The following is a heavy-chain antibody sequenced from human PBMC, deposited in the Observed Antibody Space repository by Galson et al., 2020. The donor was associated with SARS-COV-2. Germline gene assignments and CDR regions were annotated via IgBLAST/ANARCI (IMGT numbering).Heavy chain of an antibody. V-gene: IGHV4-38-2*01. CDR1: GYSISSGYY. D-gene: IGHD3-10*01. CDR3: ARHRGIYNYGSGRPYWYFDL. CDR2: IYHSGST. J-gene: IGHJ2*01. Sequence: SETLSLTCAVSGYSISSGYYWGWIRQPPGKGLEWIGSIYHSGSTYYNPSLKSRVTISVDTSKNQFSLKLSSVTAADTAVYYCARHRGIYNYGSGRPYWYFDLWGRGTLVTVSS.